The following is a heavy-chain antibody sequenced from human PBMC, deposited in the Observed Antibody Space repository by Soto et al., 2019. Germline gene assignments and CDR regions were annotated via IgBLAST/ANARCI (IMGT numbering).Heavy chain of an antibody. Sequence: SLRLSCAASGFTFSSYSMNWVRQAPGKGLEWVSSISSSSSYIYYTDSVKGRFTISRDNAKNSLYLQMNSLRAEDTAVYYCARASNWNYDYWGQGTLVTVSS. CDR1: GFTFSSYS. J-gene: IGHJ4*02. CDR3: ARASNWNYDY. CDR2: ISSSSSYI. D-gene: IGHD1-7*01. V-gene: IGHV3-21*01.